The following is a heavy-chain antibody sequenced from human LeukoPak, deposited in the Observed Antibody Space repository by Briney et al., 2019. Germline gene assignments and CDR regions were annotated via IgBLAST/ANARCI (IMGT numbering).Heavy chain of an antibody. CDR1: GYTFIDYY. CDR3: ARDLPSTSNWELDY. V-gene: IGHV1-2*06. CDR2: INPNSAAT. D-gene: IGHD7-27*01. Sequence: ASVKVSCKASGYTFIDYYIHWVRQAPGQGLEWMGRINPNSAATEYAENFQGRVTMTRDTSISTAYMELSRVTSDDTAVYYCARDLPSTSNWELDYWGQGTLVTVSS. J-gene: IGHJ4*02.